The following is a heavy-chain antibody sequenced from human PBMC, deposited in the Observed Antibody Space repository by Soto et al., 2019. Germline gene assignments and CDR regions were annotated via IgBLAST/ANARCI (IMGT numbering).Heavy chain of an antibody. CDR2: IKSKTDGGTT. CDR3: TTVGVYYYGSGSYYKARALDY. J-gene: IGHJ4*02. D-gene: IGHD3-10*01. V-gene: IGHV3-15*07. Sequence: GGSLRLSCASSGFTFSNAWMNWVRQAPGKGLEWVGRIKSKTDGGTTDYAAPVKGRFTISRDDSKNTLYLQMNSLKTEDTAVYYCTTVGVYYYGSGSYYKARALDYWGQGTLVTVSS. CDR1: GFTFSNAW.